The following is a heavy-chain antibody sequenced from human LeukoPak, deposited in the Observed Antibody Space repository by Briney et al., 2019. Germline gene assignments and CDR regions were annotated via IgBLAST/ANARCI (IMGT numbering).Heavy chain of an antibody. J-gene: IGHJ4*02. Sequence: SETLSLTCAVYGGSFSGYYWSWIRQPPGKGLEWIGEINHSGSTNYNPSLKSRVTISVDTSKNQFSLKLSSVTAADTAVYYCASYYYGSGSYAHWGQGTLVTVSS. CDR2: INHSGST. V-gene: IGHV4-34*01. CDR1: GGSFSGYY. CDR3: ASYYYGSGSYAH. D-gene: IGHD3-10*01.